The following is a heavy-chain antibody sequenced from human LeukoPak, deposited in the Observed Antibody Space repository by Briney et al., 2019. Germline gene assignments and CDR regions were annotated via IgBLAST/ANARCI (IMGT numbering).Heavy chain of an antibody. J-gene: IGHJ4*02. Sequence: GGSLRLSCAASGFTFSSYAMSWVRQAPGKGLEWVSAISGSGGSTYYADSVKGRFTISRDNSKNTLYLQMNSLRAEDTAVYYCARTYYDILTGYPVGFDYWGQGTLVTVSS. V-gene: IGHV3-23*01. D-gene: IGHD3-9*01. CDR1: GFTFSSYA. CDR3: ARTYYDILTGYPVGFDY. CDR2: ISGSGGST.